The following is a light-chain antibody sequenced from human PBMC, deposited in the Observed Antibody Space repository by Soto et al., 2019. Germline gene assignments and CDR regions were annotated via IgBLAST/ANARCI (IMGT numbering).Light chain of an antibody. J-gene: IGKJ1*01. V-gene: IGKV4-1*01. Sequence: DILMTQSPAPLAVSLGASATINCKSSQSVLHSSNNKSTLAWYQQKPGQPPKLLIYWASARESGVPDRFSGSGSGTDFTLTISSLQAEDVAVYYCQHYYSIPWTFGQGTKVDIK. CDR1: QSVLHSSNNKST. CDR2: WAS. CDR3: QHYYSIPWT.